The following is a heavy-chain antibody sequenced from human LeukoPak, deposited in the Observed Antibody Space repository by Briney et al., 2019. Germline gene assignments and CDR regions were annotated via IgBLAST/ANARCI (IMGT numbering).Heavy chain of an antibody. Sequence: ASVKVSCKASGYTFTGYYMHWVRQAPGQGLEWMGWINPNSGGTNYAQKFQGRVTMTRDTSISTAYMELSRLRSDDAAVYYCAREHSSGYYFDAFDIWGQGTMVTVSS. CDR3: AREHSSGYYFDAFDI. CDR1: GYTFTGYY. J-gene: IGHJ3*02. CDR2: INPNSGGT. V-gene: IGHV1-2*02. D-gene: IGHD3-22*01.